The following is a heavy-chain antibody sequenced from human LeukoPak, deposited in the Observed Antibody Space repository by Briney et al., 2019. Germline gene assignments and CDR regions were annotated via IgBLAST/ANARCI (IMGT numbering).Heavy chain of an antibody. CDR1: GGSISSSSYY. D-gene: IGHD5-12*01. CDR3: AREWGGYDYSKDLAYYYYMDV. CDR2: IYYSGST. J-gene: IGHJ6*03. Sequence: PSETLSPTCTVSGGSISSSSYYWGWIRQPPGKGLEWIGSIYYSGSTYYNPSLKSRVTISVDTSKNQFSLKLSSVTAADTAVYYCAREWGGYDYSKDLAYYYYMDVWGKGTTVTVSS. V-gene: IGHV4-39*02.